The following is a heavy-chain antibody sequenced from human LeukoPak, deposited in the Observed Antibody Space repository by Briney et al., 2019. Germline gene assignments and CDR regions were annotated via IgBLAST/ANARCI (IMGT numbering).Heavy chain of an antibody. D-gene: IGHD5-12*01. Sequence: SETLSLTCTVSGGSINYYFWSWIRQSPGKGLEWIGYIYSNGNTKYNSSLQSRLTIAVDTSKNQFSLELRSVTAADTAVYYCARHRGAYDSYYFDYWGQGTLVTVSS. CDR3: ARHRGAYDSYYFDY. J-gene: IGHJ4*02. V-gene: IGHV4-59*08. CDR2: IYSNGNT. CDR1: GGSINYYF.